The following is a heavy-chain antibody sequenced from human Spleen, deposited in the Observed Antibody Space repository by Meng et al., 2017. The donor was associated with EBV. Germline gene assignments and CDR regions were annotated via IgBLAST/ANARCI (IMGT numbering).Heavy chain of an antibody. CDR2: AYYTGRT. J-gene: IGHJ4*02. V-gene: IGHV4-59*01. CDR1: GGPIYAYY. Sequence: QVHLPQSGPGLVQPSETLSLNCSVSGGPIYAYYWNWIRQPPGKALGWIGYAYYTGRTNYNPSLKSRVAISLDTAKNEFSLDLSSVTAADTAVYYCARNGYDLYFDSWGQGSLVTVSS. CDR3: ARNGYDLYFDS. D-gene: IGHD5-12*01.